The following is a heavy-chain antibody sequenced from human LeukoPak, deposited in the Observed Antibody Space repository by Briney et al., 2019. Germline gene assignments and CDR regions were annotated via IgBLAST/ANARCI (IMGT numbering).Heavy chain of an antibody. CDR2: ISGSGGST. Sequence: GGSLRLSCAASGFTFSSYAMNWVRQAPGKGLEWVSTISGSGGSTYYADSVKGRFTISRDNSKNTLYLQMSSLRAEDTASYYCAKEVYSSGWYADYWGQGTLVTVSS. CDR1: GFTFSSYA. CDR3: AKEVYSSGWYADY. V-gene: IGHV3-23*01. D-gene: IGHD6-19*01. J-gene: IGHJ4*02.